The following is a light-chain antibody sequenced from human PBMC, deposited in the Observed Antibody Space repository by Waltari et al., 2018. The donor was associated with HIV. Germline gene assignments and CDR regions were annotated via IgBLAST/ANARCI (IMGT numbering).Light chain of an antibody. Sequence: QSALTQPPSASGSPGQSVTISCTGTSSDVGGYNFVSWYQQHPGKAPKLMISGVTKRPSGVPARFSGSKTGNTASLTVSGLQADDEADYYCSSYAGGNNLVFGGGTKLTVL. CDR2: GVT. V-gene: IGLV2-8*01. J-gene: IGLJ2*01. CDR3: SSYAGGNNLV. CDR1: SSDVGGYNF.